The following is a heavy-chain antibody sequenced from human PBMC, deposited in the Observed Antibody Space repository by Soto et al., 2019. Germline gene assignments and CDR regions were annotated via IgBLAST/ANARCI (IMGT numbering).Heavy chain of an antibody. V-gene: IGHV5-10-1*01. CDR1: GYSFTSYW. Sequence: GESLEISCKGSGYSFTSYWISWVRQMPGKGLEWMGRIDPSDSYTNYSPSFQGHVTISADKSISTAYLQWSSLKASDTAMYYCARKSSSGGNYYGMDVWGQGTTVTVSS. CDR2: IDPSDSYT. J-gene: IGHJ6*02. D-gene: IGHD6-6*01. CDR3: ARKSSSGGNYYGMDV.